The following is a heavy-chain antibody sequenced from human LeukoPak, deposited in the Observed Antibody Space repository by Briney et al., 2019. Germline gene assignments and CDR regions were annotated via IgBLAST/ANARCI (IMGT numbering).Heavy chain of an antibody. CDR3: ARDPMSYCSSTSCPLGFDP. CDR2: IYTSGST. D-gene: IGHD2-2*01. J-gene: IGHJ5*02. Sequence: PSETLSLTCTVSGGSISSYYWSWIRQPAGKGLEWIERIYTSGSTNYNPSLKSRVTMSVDTSKNQFSLKLSSVTAADTAVYYCARDPMSYCSSTSCPLGFDPWGQGTLVTVSS. V-gene: IGHV4-4*07. CDR1: GGSISSYY.